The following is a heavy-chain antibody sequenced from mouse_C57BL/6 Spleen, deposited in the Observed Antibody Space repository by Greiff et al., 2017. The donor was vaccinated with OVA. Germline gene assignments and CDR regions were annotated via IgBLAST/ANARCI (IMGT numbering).Heavy chain of an antibody. CDR3: ARYITTANAMDY. CDR2: IRNKANGYTT. Sequence: EVQLVESGGGLVQPGGSLSLSCAASGFTFTDYYMSWVRQPPGTALEWLGFIRNKANGYTTEYSASVKGRFTISRDNSQSILYLQMNALRAEDSATYYCARYITTANAMDYWGQGTSVTVSS. CDR1: GFTFTDYY. V-gene: IGHV7-3*01. D-gene: IGHD1-2*01. J-gene: IGHJ4*01.